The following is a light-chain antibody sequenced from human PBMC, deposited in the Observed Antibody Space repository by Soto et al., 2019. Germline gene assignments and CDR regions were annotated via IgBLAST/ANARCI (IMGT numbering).Light chain of an antibody. CDR1: QSISRSY. CDR2: GSS. J-gene: IGKJ3*01. CDR3: QHYGRSPRIT. Sequence: EIVLTQSPGTLSLSPGERATLSCRASQSISRSYLAWYQQKPGQAPRLLIYGSSSRATDIPDRFSGSGSGTDFTLTISRLAPEDFAVYYCQHYGRSPRITVGPGTKVDIK. V-gene: IGKV3-20*01.